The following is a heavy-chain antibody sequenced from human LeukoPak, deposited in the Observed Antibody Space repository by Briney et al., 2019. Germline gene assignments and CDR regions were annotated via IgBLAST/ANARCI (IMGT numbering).Heavy chain of an antibody. CDR2: ISYDGSNK. J-gene: IGHJ6*02. V-gene: IGHV3-30*18. Sequence: GGSLRLSCAASGFTFSSYGMHWVRQAPGKGLEWAAVISYDGSNKYYADSVKGRFTISRDNSKNTLYLQMNSLRAEDTAVYYCAKDFQYSSGWYPTYYYYGMDVWGQGTTVTVSS. CDR1: GFTFSSYG. CDR3: AKDFQYSSGWYPTYYYYGMDV. D-gene: IGHD6-19*01.